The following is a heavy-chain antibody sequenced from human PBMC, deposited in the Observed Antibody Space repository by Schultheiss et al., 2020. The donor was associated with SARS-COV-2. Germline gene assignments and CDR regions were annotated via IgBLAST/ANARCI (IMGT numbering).Heavy chain of an antibody. CDR2: ISGSGGST. CDR3: ATRILYCSGGSCYSPH. D-gene: IGHD2-15*01. CDR1: GFTFSSYA. J-gene: IGHJ4*02. Sequence: GGSLRLSCAASGFTFSSYAMHWVRQAPGKGLEWVSAISGSGGSTYYADSVKGRFTISRDNSKNTLYLQMNSLRAEDTAVYYCATRILYCSGGSCYSPHWGQGTLVTVSS. V-gene: IGHV3-23*01.